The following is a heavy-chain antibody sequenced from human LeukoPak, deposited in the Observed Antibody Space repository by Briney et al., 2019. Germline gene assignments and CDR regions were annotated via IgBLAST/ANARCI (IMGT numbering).Heavy chain of an antibody. CDR3: ARAQISIISSGQYLDV. CDR2: ISNDGTNE. J-gene: IGHJ3*01. D-gene: IGHD3-9*01. V-gene: IGHV3-30-3*01. CDR1: GFTFSNAW. Sequence: GGSLRLSCTASGFTFSNAWMSWVRQAPGKGLEWVAVISNDGTNEYDAEFVKGRFTMSRDNSKNTVFLDMNNLRTEDTAIYYCARAQISIISSGQYLDVWGQGTLVTVSS.